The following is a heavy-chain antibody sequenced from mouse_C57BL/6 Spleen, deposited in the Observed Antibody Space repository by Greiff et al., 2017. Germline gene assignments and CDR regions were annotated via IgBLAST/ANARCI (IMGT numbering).Heavy chain of an antibody. CDR2: ISSGSSTI. Sequence: EVKLVESGGGLVKPGGSLKLSCAASGFTFSDYGMHWVRQAPEKGLEWVAYISSGSSTIYYADTVKGRFTISRDNAKNTLFLQMTSLRSEDTAMYYCARNYEGDYYAMDYWGQGTSVTVSS. J-gene: IGHJ4*01. CDR3: ARNYEGDYYAMDY. V-gene: IGHV5-17*01. D-gene: IGHD2-1*01. CDR1: GFTFSDYG.